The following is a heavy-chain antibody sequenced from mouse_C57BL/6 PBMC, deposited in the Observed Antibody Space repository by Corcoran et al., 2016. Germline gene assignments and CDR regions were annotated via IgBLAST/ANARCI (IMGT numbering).Heavy chain of an antibody. Sequence: EVQLQQSGPELVKPGASVKISCKASGYTFTDYYMNWVKQSHGKSLEWIGDINPNNGGTSYNQKFKGKATLTVDKSSSTAYMELRSLTSEDSAVYYCARSFHLGWGQGTTLTVSS. CDR1: GYTFTDYY. CDR2: INPNNGGT. J-gene: IGHJ2*01. V-gene: IGHV1-26*01. D-gene: IGHD1-2*01. CDR3: ARSFHLG.